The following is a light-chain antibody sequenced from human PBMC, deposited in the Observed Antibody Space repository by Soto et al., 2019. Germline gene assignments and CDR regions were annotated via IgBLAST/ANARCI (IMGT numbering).Light chain of an antibody. J-gene: IGLJ1*01. CDR1: SSDVGSYNR. Sequence: QSVLTQPPSVSGSPGQSVTISCTGTSSDVGSYNRVSWYQQPPGTAPKLMIYEVSNRPSGVPDRFSGSKSGNTASLTISGLQAEDEADHYCSLYTSSSIYVFGTGTRSPS. CDR2: EVS. CDR3: SLYTSSSIYV. V-gene: IGLV2-18*01.